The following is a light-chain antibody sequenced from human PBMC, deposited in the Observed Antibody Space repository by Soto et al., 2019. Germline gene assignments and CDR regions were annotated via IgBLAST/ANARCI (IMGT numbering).Light chain of an antibody. CDR2: TNN. CDR3: AAWDDRLNGYV. Sequence: QSVLTQPPSVSGTPGQTVTISCSGSTSNIGSNPVNWYQQLPGTAPRLLISTNNQRPSGVPDRFSGSRSGTSASLAISGLQSEDEADYYCAAWDDRLNGYVFGTGTKVTVL. J-gene: IGLJ1*01. V-gene: IGLV1-44*01. CDR1: TSNIGSNP.